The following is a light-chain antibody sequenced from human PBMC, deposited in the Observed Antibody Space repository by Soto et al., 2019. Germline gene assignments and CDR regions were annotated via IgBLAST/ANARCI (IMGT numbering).Light chain of an antibody. Sequence: EIVLTQSPGTLSLSPGERATLSCRASQSVSSNYLAWYQQKPGQAPRLLIYGASNRATDIPDNFSGSGAGTDFTLTISRLEAEDFAVYYCQQYGSLPWTFGQGTKVEIK. CDR3: QQYGSLPWT. CDR2: GAS. CDR1: QSVSSNY. V-gene: IGKV3-20*01. J-gene: IGKJ1*01.